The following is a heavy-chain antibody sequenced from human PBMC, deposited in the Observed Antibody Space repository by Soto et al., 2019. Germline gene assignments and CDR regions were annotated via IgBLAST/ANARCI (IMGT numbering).Heavy chain of an antibody. CDR2: MNPDNGNT. V-gene: IGHV1-8*01. CDR1: GYTFSTYE. CDR3: ARGPRESGEWLLFDY. J-gene: IGHJ4*02. D-gene: IGHD3-3*01. Sequence: ASVKVSCKASGYTFSTYEINWVRRAAGQGLEWMGRMNPDNGNTGYAQKFQDRITMTRNTSISTAYMELSSLRSDDTAVYYCARGPRESGEWLLFDYWGQGALVTVSS.